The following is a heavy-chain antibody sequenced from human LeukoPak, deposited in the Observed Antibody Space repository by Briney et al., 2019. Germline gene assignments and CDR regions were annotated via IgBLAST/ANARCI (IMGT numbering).Heavy chain of an antibody. CDR1: GFTVSSNY. V-gene: IGHV3-53*01. CDR2: IYSGGST. J-gene: IGHJ4*02. Sequence: PGGSLRLSCAASGFTVSSNYMSWVRQAPGKGLEWVSVIYSGGSTYYADSVKGRFTISIDNSKNTLYLQMNSLRAEDTAVYYCAAAEYSSSFDYWGQGTLVTVSS. D-gene: IGHD6-6*01. CDR3: AAAEYSSSFDY.